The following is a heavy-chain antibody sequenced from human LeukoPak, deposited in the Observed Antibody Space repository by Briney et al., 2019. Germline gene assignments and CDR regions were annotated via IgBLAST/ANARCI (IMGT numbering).Heavy chain of an antibody. CDR1: GYSFTRSW. J-gene: IGHJ5*02. Sequence: GESLKISCKGSGYSFTRSWIGWVRQMPGKGLEWMGIIYPGDSDTKYSPPFQGQVTISVDKSISTAYLQWSSLKASDTAMYYCARHGSNWFDPWGQGTLVTVSS. CDR2: IYPGDSDT. CDR3: ARHGSNWFDP. V-gene: IGHV5-51*01.